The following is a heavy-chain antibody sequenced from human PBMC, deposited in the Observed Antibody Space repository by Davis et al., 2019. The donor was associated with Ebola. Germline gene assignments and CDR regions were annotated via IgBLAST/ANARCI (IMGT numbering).Heavy chain of an antibody. J-gene: IGHJ4*02. D-gene: IGHD6-13*01. Sequence: MPSETLSLTCTVSGGSISSYYWSWIRQPPGKGLEWIGYIYYSGSTNYNPSLKSRVTISVDTSKNQFSLKLSSVTAADTAVYYCARVRTWYGDVELPFDYWGQGTLVAVSS. V-gene: IGHV4-59*12. CDR1: GGSISSYY. CDR2: IYYSGST. CDR3: ARVRTWYGDVELPFDY.